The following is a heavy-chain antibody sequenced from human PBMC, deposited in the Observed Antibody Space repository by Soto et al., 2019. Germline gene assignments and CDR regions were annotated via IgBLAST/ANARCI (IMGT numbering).Heavy chain of an antibody. D-gene: IGHD2-2*01. CDR1: GGSFSGYY. J-gene: IGHJ6*03. CDR3: ARAPYCSSTSCPSRRSINYYYYMDV. CDR2: INHSGST. V-gene: IGHV4-34*01. Sequence: SETLSLTCAVYGGSFSGYYWSWIRQPPGKGLEWIGEINHSGSTNYNPSLKSRVTISVDTSKNQFSLKLSSVTAADTAVYYCARAPYCSSTSCPSRRSINYYYYMDVWGKGTTVTVSS.